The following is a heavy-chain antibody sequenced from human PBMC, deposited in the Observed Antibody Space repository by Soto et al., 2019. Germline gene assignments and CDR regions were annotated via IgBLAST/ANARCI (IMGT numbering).Heavy chain of an antibody. CDR1: GFTFSNYA. D-gene: IGHD3-22*01. CDR2: KWFFASGGNE. Sequence: GGSLRLSCATSGFTFSNYAIDWVRQAPGKGLEWVAVKWFFASGGNEYYADSVKVRFAISRDDSKQTAYLEMKSLRAEDTAVYYCGRDPDSWALYYLDLWGQGTQVTVSS. J-gene: IGHJ4*02. CDR3: GRDPDSWALYYLDL. V-gene: IGHV3-33*08.